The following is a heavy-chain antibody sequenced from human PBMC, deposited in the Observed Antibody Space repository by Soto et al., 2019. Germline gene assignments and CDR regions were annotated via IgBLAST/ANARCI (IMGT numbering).Heavy chain of an antibody. V-gene: IGHV4-30-4*01. D-gene: IGHD5-12*01. Sequence: SETLSLTCTVSGGSVSSGDYFWSWIRQPPGKGLEWIGYIYDSGSSYYNPSLKSRVTMSVDTSKNQFSLKLRSVTAADTAMYYCAREKGYISGPKNFDSWGQGTLVTV. J-gene: IGHJ4*02. CDR2: IYDSGSS. CDR1: GGSVSSGDYF. CDR3: AREKGYISGPKNFDS.